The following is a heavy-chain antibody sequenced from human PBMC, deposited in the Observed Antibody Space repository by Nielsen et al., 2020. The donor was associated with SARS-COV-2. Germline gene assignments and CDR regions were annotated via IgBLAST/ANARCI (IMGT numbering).Heavy chain of an antibody. D-gene: IGHD1-26*01. V-gene: IGHV3-33*06. CDR1: GFTFSSYG. CDR3: AKAPWAGIVGATIDY. CDR2: IWYDGSNK. Sequence: GESLKISCAASGFTFSSYGMHWVRQAPGKGLEWVAVIWYDGSNKYYADSVKGRFTISRDNSKNTLYLQMNSLRAEDTAVYYCAKAPWAGIVGATIDYWGQGTLVTVSS. J-gene: IGHJ4*02.